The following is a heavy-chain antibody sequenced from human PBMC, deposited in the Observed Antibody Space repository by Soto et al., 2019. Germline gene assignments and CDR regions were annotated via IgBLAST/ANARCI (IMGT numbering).Heavy chain of an antibody. Sequence: SETLSLTCAVYGGSFSGYYWTWFRQPPGTGLEWIGEINHSGSTNYNPSLKSRVTISVDTSKNQFSLKLTSVTAADTAVYYCARDKLPGLFADRGQGTLVTGSS. CDR1: GGSFSGYY. CDR2: INHSGST. V-gene: IGHV4-34*01. CDR3: ARDKLPGLFAD. D-gene: IGHD2-15*01. J-gene: IGHJ4*02.